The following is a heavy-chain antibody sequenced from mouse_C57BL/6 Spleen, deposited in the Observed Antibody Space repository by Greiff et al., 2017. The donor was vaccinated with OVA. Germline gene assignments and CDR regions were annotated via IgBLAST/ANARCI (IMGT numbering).Heavy chain of an antibody. V-gene: IGHV14-1*01. CDR3: ADYSNYAWFAY. CDR2: IDPEDGDT. D-gene: IGHD2-5*01. Sequence: VQLQQSGAELVRPGASVKLSCTASGFNIKDYYMHWVKQRPEQGLEWIGRIDPEDGDTEYAPKFQGKATMTADTSSNTAYLQLSSLTSEDTAVYYCADYSNYAWFAYWGQGTLVTVSA. CDR1: GFNIKDYY. J-gene: IGHJ3*01.